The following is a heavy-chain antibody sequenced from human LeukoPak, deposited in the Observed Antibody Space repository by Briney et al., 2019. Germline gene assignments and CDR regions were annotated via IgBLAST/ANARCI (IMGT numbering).Heavy chain of an antibody. CDR1: GFTVGSNY. CDR2: ISGSGGST. CDR3: ARDSGWWVSDY. Sequence: GGSLRLSCAASGFTVGSNYMSWVRQAPGKGLEWVSAISGSGGSTYYADSVKGRFTISRDNSKNTLYLQMNSLRAEDTAVYYCARDSGWWVSDYWGQGTLVTVSS. V-gene: IGHV3-23*01. J-gene: IGHJ4*02. D-gene: IGHD6-19*01.